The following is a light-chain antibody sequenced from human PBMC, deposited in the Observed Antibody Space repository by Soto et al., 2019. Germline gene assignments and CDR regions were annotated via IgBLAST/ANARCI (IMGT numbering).Light chain of an antibody. Sequence: QAVVTQEPSLTVSPGGTVTLTCGSSTGAVTSGHYPYWFQQKPGQAPRTLIYDTSNKHSWTPARFSGSLLGGKAALTLLGAQPEDEAAYYCLLSYSGAAYVFGTGTKV. CDR3: LLSYSGAAYV. V-gene: IGLV7-46*02. CDR2: DTS. CDR1: TGAVTSGHY. J-gene: IGLJ1*01.